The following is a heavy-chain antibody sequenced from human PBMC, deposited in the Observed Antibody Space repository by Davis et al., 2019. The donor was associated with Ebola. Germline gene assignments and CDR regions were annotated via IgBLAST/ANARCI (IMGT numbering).Heavy chain of an antibody. CDR2: ISDSGAGT. CDR1: GFTFSSYA. J-gene: IGHJ4*02. V-gene: IGHV3-23*01. Sequence: GESLKISCAASGFTFSSYAMSWVRQAPGKGLEWVSGISDSGAGTYYADSVKGRFTISRDNSKNTLYLQMNSLRAEDMAVYYCAKGSKNYWMRGGCVDYWGQGTLVTVSS. CDR3: AKGSKNYWMRGGCVDY. D-gene: IGHD1-1*01.